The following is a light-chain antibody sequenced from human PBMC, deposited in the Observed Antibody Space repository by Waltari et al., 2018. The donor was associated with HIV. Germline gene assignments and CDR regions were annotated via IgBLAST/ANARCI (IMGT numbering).Light chain of an antibody. CDR3: SSYATAGTYVL. J-gene: IGLJ2*01. CDR2: EVN. CDR1: SSDVGSYNL. V-gene: IGLV2-23*02. Sequence: QSALTQPASVSGSPGQSITISCTGTSSDVGSYNLVSWYQQHPGKAPKLMISEVNKRPSGVSNRCSGSKSGNTASLTSSGLQAEDEADYYCSSYATAGTYVLFGGGTKLTVL.